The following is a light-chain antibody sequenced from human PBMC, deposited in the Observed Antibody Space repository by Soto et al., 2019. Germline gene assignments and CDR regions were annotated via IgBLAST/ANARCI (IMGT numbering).Light chain of an antibody. CDR2: DAS. CDR1: QSVRSNY. Sequence: EIVLKQSPDTLSLSPGERATLSCRASQSVRSNYLAWYQQKPVQAPRFLIYDASSRSTGIPDRFSGSGSGTDFTLTISRLEPEDFAVYYCQQYGSTPLTFGVGTKVDIK. CDR3: QQYGSTPLT. J-gene: IGKJ4*01. V-gene: IGKV3-20*01.